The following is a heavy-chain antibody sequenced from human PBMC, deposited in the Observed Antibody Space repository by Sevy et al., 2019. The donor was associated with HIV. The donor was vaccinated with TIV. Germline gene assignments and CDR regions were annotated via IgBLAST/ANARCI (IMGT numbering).Heavy chain of an antibody. CDR3: ARTEEVTRRGDCGSIYFDS. CDR2: IKHDDGEK. V-gene: IGHV3-7*01. J-gene: IGHJ4*02. D-gene: IGHD3-10*01. Sequence: GGSLRLSCAASGFTFSRYWMTWVRQAPGKGLEWVANIKHDDGEKYYVDSVKGRFTISRDNAKKSLYLQMNSLIAEDTNVQLCARTEEVTRRGDCGSIYFDSWGQGTLVTVSS. CDR1: GFTFSRYW.